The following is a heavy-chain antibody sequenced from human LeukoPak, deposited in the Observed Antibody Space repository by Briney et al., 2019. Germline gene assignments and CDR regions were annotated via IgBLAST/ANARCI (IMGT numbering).Heavy chain of an antibody. CDR3: AKDVRQWLIPGGYFDY. Sequence: GGSLRLSCAASGFTFSGYGMHWVRQAPGKGLEWVAVISYDGSNKYYADSVKGRFTISRDNSKNTLYLQMNSLRAEDTAVYYCAKDVRQWLIPGGYFDYWGQGTLVTVSS. V-gene: IGHV3-30*18. D-gene: IGHD6-19*01. J-gene: IGHJ4*02. CDR1: GFTFSGYG. CDR2: ISYDGSNK.